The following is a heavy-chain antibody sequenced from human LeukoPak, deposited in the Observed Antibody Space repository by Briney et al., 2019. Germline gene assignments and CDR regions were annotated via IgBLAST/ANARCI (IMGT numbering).Heavy chain of an antibody. V-gene: IGHV1-69*13. D-gene: IGHD3-3*01. CDR3: ARDRELDTIFGVVTPEEAFDI. Sequence: SVKVSCKASGGTFSSYAISWVRQAPGQGLEWMGGIIPIFGTANYAQKFQGRVTITADESTSTAYMELSSLRSEDTAVYYCARDRELDTIFGVVTPEEAFDIWGQGTMVTVSS. CDR2: IIPIFGTA. J-gene: IGHJ3*02. CDR1: GGTFSSYA.